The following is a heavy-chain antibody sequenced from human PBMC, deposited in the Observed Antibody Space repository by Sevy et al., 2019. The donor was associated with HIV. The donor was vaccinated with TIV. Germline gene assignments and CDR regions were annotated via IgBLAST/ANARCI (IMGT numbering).Heavy chain of an antibody. V-gene: IGHV2-5*02. Sequence: SGPTLVNPTQTLTLTCTFSGFSLSTNGVGVGWIRQPPGKALECLALIYWDDDKHYSPSLKSRLTITKETSKNQVVLTMTNMDPVDTAVYYCARRDYGDYVDWFDPWGQGTLVTVSS. D-gene: IGHD4-17*01. CDR2: IYWDDDK. CDR3: ARRDYGDYVDWFDP. J-gene: IGHJ5*02. CDR1: GFSLSTNGVG.